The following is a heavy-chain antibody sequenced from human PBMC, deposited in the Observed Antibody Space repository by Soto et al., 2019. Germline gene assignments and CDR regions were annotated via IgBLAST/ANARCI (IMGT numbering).Heavy chain of an antibody. J-gene: IGHJ6*02. Sequence: ASVKVSCKASGGTFSSYAISWVRQAPGQGLEWMGGIIPSFGTANYAQKFQGRVTITADKSTSTAYMEPSSLRSEDTAVYYCASTYYYDSSGYPARGKAYYYYGMDVWGQGTTVTVSS. D-gene: IGHD3-22*01. CDR1: GGTFSSYA. CDR3: ASTYYYDSSGYPARGKAYYYYGMDV. CDR2: IIPSFGTA. V-gene: IGHV1-69*06.